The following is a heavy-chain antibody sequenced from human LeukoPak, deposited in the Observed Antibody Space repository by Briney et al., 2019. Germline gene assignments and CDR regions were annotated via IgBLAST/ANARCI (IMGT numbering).Heavy chain of an antibody. CDR1: GFSFSDYY. CDR2: IYSDYSGGST. V-gene: IGHV3-53*01. D-gene: IGHD4-17*01. CDR3: ARGTVTAPDY. Sequence: PGGSLRLSCVASGFSFSDYYMSWIRQAPGKGLEWVSIIYSDYSGGSTYYADSVKGRFAISRDNSKNMLYLQMNSLRAEDTAVYSCARGTVTAPDYWGQGTLVTVSS. J-gene: IGHJ4*02.